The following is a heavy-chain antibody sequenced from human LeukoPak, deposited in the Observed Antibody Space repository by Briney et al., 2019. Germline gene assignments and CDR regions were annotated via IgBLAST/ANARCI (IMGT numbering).Heavy chain of an antibody. CDR1: GFTLSNYA. Sequence: GGSLRLSCAVSGFTLSNYAMRWVRQAPGKGQQWVSALSAGGGGAFYADAVKGRFTISRDNSKNTLFLQMNNLRAEDTALYYCAREGSGRTFNFNYWGQGILVTVSP. CDR3: AREGSGRTFNFNY. V-gene: IGHV3-23*01. CDR2: LSAGGGGA. D-gene: IGHD3-10*01. J-gene: IGHJ4*02.